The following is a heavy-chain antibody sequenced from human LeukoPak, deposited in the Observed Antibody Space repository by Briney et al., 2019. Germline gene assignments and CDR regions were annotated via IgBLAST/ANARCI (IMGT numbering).Heavy chain of an antibody. CDR2: INSDGSST. CDR3: ARDRAALYCSSTSCYEGGY. D-gene: IGHD2-2*01. CDR1: GFTFSSYW. Sequence: GGSLRLSCAASGFTFSSYWMHWVRQAPGKGLVWVSRINSDGSSTSYADSAKGRFTISRDNAKNSLYLQMNSLRAEDTAVYYCARDRAALYCSSTSCYEGGYWGQGTLVTVSS. J-gene: IGHJ4*02. V-gene: IGHV3-74*01.